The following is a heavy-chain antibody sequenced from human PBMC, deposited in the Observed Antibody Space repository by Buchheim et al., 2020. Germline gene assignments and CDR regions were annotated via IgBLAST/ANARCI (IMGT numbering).Heavy chain of an antibody. D-gene: IGHD4-17*01. Sequence: QVQLVESGGGLVKPGGSLRLSCAASGFTFSDYYMSWIRQAPGKGLEWVAVVSYDEGNKYYADSVKGRFTISRDNSKNTLYLQMNSLRAEDTAVYYCAKDAYGDSTEGGDYWGQGTL. V-gene: IGHV3-30*18. J-gene: IGHJ4*02. CDR3: AKDAYGDSTEGGDY. CDR2: VSYDEGNK. CDR1: GFTFSDYY.